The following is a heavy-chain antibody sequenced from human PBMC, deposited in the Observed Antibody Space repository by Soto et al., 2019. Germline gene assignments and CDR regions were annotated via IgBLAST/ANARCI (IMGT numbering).Heavy chain of an antibody. V-gene: IGHV1-3*01. Sequence: ASVKVSCKASGYTFTSYAMHWVRQAPGQRLEWMGWINAGNGNTKYSQKFQGRVTITRDTSASTAYMELSSLRSEDTAVYYCASTSPRNRGWLYYYYGMDVWGQGTTVTVSS. D-gene: IGHD6-19*01. CDR3: ASTSPRNRGWLYYYYGMDV. CDR1: GYTFTSYA. CDR2: INAGNGNT. J-gene: IGHJ6*02.